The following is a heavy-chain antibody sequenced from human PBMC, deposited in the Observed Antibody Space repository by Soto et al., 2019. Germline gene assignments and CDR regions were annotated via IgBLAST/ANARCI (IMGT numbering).Heavy chain of an antibody. CDR1: GGAFSSYA. D-gene: IGHD1-7*01. CDR2: IIPIFGTA. Sequence: SVKVSCKASGGAFSSYAISWVRQAHGQGLEWMGGIIPIFGTANYAQKFQGRVTITADESTSTAYMELSSLRSEDTAVYYCASSSITGTRRGVDYWGQGTLVTVSS. V-gene: IGHV1-69*13. J-gene: IGHJ4*02. CDR3: ASSSITGTRRGVDY.